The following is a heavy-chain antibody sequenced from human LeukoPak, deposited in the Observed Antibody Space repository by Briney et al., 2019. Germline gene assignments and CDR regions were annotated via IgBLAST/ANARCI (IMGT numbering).Heavy chain of an antibody. CDR3: ARAGYSYGRYYYYMDV. J-gene: IGHJ6*03. V-gene: IGHV3-48*01. CDR2: ISSSSSTI. D-gene: IGHD5-18*01. Sequence: GGSLRLSCAASGFTFSSYSMNWVRQAPGKGLEWVSYISSSSSTIYYADSVKGRFTISRDNAKNSLYLQMNSLRAEDTAVYYCARAGYSYGRYYYYMDVWGKATTVTVSS. CDR1: GFTFSSYS.